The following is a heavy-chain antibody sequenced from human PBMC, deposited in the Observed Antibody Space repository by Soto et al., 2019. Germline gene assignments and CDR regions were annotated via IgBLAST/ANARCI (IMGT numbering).Heavy chain of an antibody. CDR3: ARHGYNYGGGYFDY. CDR2: ISYDGSNK. D-gene: IGHD5-18*01. V-gene: IGHV3-30*14. J-gene: IGHJ4*02. Sequence: GGSLRLSCAASGFTFNTYAMHWVRQAPGKGLEWVAVISYDGSNKYYADSVKGRFTISRDNSKNTLYLQMNSLRAEDTAVYYCARHGYNYGGGYFDYWGQGTLVTVSS. CDR1: GFTFNTYA.